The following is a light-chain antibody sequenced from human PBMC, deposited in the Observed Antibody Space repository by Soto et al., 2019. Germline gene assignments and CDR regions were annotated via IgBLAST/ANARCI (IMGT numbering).Light chain of an antibody. J-gene: IGLJ2*01. Sequence: QSVLTQPPSVSGAPGQRVTISCTGSSSNIGAGYDVHWYQQLPGTAPKLLSYGNSNRPSGVPDRFSGAKSGTLASLAITGLQAEDEADYYCQSYDSSLSGSVFGGGTKVTVL. V-gene: IGLV1-40*01. CDR2: GNS. CDR3: QSYDSSLSGSV. CDR1: SSNIGAGYD.